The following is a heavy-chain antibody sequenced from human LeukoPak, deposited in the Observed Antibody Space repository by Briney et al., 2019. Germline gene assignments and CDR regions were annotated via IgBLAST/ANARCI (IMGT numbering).Heavy chain of an antibody. D-gene: IGHD3-22*01. Sequence: ASVKVSCKASGYTFTSYYMHWVRQAPGQGLEWMGIINPSGGSTSYAQKFQGRVTMTRDMSTRTVYMELSSLRSEDTAVYYCARAVYYYDSSGHLGFDYWGQGTLVTVSS. CDR1: GYTFTSYY. CDR2: INPSGGST. V-gene: IGHV1-46*01. J-gene: IGHJ4*02. CDR3: ARAVYYYDSSGHLGFDY.